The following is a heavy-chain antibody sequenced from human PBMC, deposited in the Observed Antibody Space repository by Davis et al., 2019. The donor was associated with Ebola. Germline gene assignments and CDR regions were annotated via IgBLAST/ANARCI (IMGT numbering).Heavy chain of an antibody. CDR1: GGSFSGYY. Sequence: MPGGSLRLSCAVYGGSFSGYYWSWIRQPPGKGLEWIGEINHSGSTNYNPSLKSRVTISVDTSKNQFSLKLSSVTAADTAVYYCARGSDSAKSRNWGQGTLVTVSS. CDR2: INHSGST. CDR3: ARGSDSAKSRN. V-gene: IGHV4-34*01. J-gene: IGHJ4*02.